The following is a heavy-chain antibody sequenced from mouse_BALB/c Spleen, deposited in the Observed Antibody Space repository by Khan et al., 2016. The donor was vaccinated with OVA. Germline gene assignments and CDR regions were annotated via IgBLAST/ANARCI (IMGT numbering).Heavy chain of an antibody. Sequence: EVQLQESGPELVKPGASVKISCKTSGYTFTDYNMEWVKQSHGMSLEWIGYIYPYNGDTGYSQKFKSKATLTVDKSSSRAYMELRSLTSEDSAVXYCARSGYGSLAYWGQGTLVTVSA. D-gene: IGHD1-2*01. V-gene: IGHV1S29*02. J-gene: IGHJ3*01. CDR3: ARSGYGSLAY. CDR2: IYPYNGDT. CDR1: GYTFTDYN.